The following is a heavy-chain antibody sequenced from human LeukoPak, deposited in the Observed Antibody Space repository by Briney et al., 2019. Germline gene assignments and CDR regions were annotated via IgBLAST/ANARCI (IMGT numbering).Heavy chain of an antibody. CDR1: GGSFSGYY. CDR3: ARGGRGTTGTKARAFDI. Sequence: PSETLSLTCAVYGGSFSGYYWSWIRQPPGKGLEWIGEINHSGSTNYNPSLKSRVTIPVDTSKNQFSLKLSSVTAADTAVYYCARGGRGTTGTKARAFDIWGRGTMVTVSS. D-gene: IGHD1-1*01. J-gene: IGHJ3*02. V-gene: IGHV4-34*01. CDR2: INHSGST.